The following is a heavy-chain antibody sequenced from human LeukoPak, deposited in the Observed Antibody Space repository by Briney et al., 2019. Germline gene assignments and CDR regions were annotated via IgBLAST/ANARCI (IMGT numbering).Heavy chain of an antibody. J-gene: IGHJ4*02. CDR3: ARVKDNSGWYHYFDY. CDR2: ISTDSRYI. V-gene: IGHV3-21*01. CDR1: GFTFSSYS. D-gene: IGHD6-19*01. Sequence: GGSLRLSCAASGFTFSSYSLTWVRQAPGKGLEWVSDISTDSRYIYYADSVQGRFTISRDNAQRSLYLQMNSLRVEDTAVYYCARVKDNSGWYHYFDYWGQGTLVTVSS.